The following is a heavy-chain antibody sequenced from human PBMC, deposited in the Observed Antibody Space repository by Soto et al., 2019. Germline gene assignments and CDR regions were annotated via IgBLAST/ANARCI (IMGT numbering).Heavy chain of an antibody. D-gene: IGHD6-13*01. Sequence: SETLSLTCTVSGGSISGYYWSWIRQPPGKGLEWIGHINYSGGTKYNPSLKSRVTMSVDTSKNQFSLRLSSVTAADTAVYYCARGMAAGNPFDYWGQGTLVTVSS. V-gene: IGHV4-59*08. J-gene: IGHJ4*02. CDR1: GGSISGYY. CDR2: INYSGGT. CDR3: ARGMAAGNPFDY.